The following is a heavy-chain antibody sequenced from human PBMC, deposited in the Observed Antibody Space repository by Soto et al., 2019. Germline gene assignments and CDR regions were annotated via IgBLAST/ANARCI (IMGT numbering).Heavy chain of an antibody. CDR3: AKVKSYRGYYDSSFDY. J-gene: IGHJ4*02. V-gene: IGHV3-30*18. D-gene: IGHD3-22*01. Sequence: GGSLRLSCAASGFTFSTYGMHWVRQAPGKGLEWVAVISYDGSNKYYADSVKGRFTISRDNSKNTLYLQMSSLRAEDTAVYYCAKVKSYRGYYDSSFDYWGQGTLVTVSS. CDR1: GFTFSTYG. CDR2: ISYDGSNK.